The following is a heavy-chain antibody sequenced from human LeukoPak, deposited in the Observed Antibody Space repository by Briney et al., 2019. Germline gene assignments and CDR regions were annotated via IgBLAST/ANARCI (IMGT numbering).Heavy chain of an antibody. CDR3: AKDLFSRYGGNSGPWDY. CDR2: ISGSGGST. Sequence: GGSLRLSCAASGFTFSSYGMSWVRQVPGKGLEWVSSISGSGGSTYYADSVKGRFTISRDNSKNTLYLQMNSLRAEDTAVYYCAKDLFSRYGGNSGPWDYWGQGTLVTVSS. CDR1: GFTFSSYG. J-gene: IGHJ4*02. V-gene: IGHV3-23*01. D-gene: IGHD4-23*01.